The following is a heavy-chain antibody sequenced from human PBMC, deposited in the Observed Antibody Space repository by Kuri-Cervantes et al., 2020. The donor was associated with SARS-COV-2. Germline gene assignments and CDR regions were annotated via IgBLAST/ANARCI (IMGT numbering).Heavy chain of an antibody. CDR2: ISSDNHYI. V-gene: IGHV3-21*06. J-gene: IGHJ3*02. CDR1: GFAFSRFA. D-gene: IGHD3-10*01. CDR3: VKDRDGDTGRVFDTFDK. Sequence: GESLKISCAASGFAFSRFAMNWVRQAPGKGLEWVSSISSDNHYIFYGDSMKGRFTISRNNARNSLYLQTNSLRAEDTAMYYCVKDRDGDTGRVFDTFDKWGQGTMVTVSS.